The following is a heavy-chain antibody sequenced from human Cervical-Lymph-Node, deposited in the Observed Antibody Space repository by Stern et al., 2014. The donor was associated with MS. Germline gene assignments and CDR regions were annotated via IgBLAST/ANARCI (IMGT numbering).Heavy chain of an antibody. CDR1: GYSFTSYW. Sequence: VHLVESGAEVKKPVESLKISCTGSGYSFTSYWIAWVRHMPGKGLEWVGIVDPGDSDTRYSPSFQGQVSISADKSTSTAYLQWSSLKASDTAMYYCARTRYSSSWYTFDPWGQGTLVTVSS. D-gene: IGHD6-13*01. CDR3: ARTRYSSSWYTFDP. CDR2: VDPGDSDT. V-gene: IGHV5-51*03. J-gene: IGHJ5*02.